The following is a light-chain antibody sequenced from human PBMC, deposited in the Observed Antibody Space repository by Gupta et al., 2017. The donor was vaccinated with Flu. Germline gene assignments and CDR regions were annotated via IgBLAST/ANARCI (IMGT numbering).Light chain of an antibody. Sequence: TLSCRTSQSVSSDLAWYQQKPGQAPRLLINGASTRATGIPVRFSGSGSGTEFTLTISSLQSEDFAVYYCQQYNNWPPITFGQGTRLEFK. J-gene: IGKJ5*01. CDR3: QQYNNWPPIT. CDR2: GAS. CDR1: QSVSSD. V-gene: IGKV3-15*01.